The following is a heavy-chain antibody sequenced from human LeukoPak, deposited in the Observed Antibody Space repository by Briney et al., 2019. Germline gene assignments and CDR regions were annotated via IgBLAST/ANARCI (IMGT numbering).Heavy chain of an antibody. J-gene: IGHJ6*02. V-gene: IGHV3-30*03. CDR1: GFTFSSYG. CDR2: ISYDGSNK. D-gene: IGHD6-19*01. CDR3: ARDPGRQYSSIADV. Sequence: GGSLRLSCAASGFTFSSYGMHWVCQAPGKGLEWVAVISYDGSNKYYADSVKGRFTISRDNSKNTLYLQMDGLRVEDTAVYYCARDPGRQYSSIADVWGQGTTVTVSS.